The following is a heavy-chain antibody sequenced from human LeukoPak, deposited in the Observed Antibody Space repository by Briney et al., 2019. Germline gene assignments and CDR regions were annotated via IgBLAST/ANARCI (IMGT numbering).Heavy chain of an antibody. J-gene: IGHJ3*02. D-gene: IGHD5-24*01. CDR3: ARIRDGYNDAYDI. Sequence: ASVKVSCKASGYTFTSYHKHWVRQAPGQGLEWMGIINPSGGTTNYAQKFRGRVTMTRDTSASTVYMELSSLRSEDTAIYYCARIRDGYNDAYDIWGQGTVVTVPS. CDR2: INPSGGTT. CDR1: GYTFTSYH. V-gene: IGHV1-46*01.